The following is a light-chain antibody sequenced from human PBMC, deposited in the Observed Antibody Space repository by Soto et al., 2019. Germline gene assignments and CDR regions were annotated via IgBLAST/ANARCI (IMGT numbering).Light chain of an antibody. CDR1: SSDIGGYNY. J-gene: IGLJ2*01. V-gene: IGLV2-14*01. CDR3: SSYGSSDTLL. Sequence: QLVLTQPASVSGSPGQSITISCTGTSSDIGGYNYVSWYQQHPGKAPKLMIYDVSDRPSGVSNRFSGSKSGNTASLTISGLQAEDEAHYYCSSYGSSDTLLFGEGTKVTVL. CDR2: DVS.